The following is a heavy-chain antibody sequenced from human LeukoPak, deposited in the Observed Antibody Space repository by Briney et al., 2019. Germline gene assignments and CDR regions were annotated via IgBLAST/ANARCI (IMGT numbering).Heavy chain of an antibody. CDR1: GYTFTSDY. J-gene: IGHJ4*02. CDR2: INPSGGST. V-gene: IGHV1-46*01. D-gene: IGHD6-6*01. Sequence: ASVKVSCKASGYTFTSDYMHWVRQAPGQGREWIGIINPSGGSTSYAQKFQGRVTMTRDMSTSTVYMELSSLRSEDTAVYYCARDSYYSSSSLGFDYWGQGTLVTVSS. CDR3: ARDSYYSSSSLGFDY.